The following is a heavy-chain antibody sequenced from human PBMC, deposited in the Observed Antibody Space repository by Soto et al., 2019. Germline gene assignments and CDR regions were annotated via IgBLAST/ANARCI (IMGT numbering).Heavy chain of an antibody. D-gene: IGHD6-19*01. V-gene: IGHV1-8*01. Sequence: GASMKVSCKASGYTFTSYDINWVRQATGQGLEWMGWMNPKSGNTGYAQKFQGRVTMTRNTSISTAYMELSSLRSEDMAVYYCARGAVAARGDAFDIWGQGTMVTVSS. CDR3: ARGAVAARGDAFDI. CDR2: MNPKSGNT. CDR1: GYTFTSYD. J-gene: IGHJ3*02.